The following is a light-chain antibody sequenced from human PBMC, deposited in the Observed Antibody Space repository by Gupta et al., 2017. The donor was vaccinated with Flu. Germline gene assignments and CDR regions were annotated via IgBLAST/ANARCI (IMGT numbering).Light chain of an antibody. V-gene: IGKV2-28*01. CDR1: QSLLHSDGYTY. J-gene: IGKJ1*01. Sequence: DIVMTPSPLSLPVTPGEPASISCRSSQSLLHSDGYTYLDWYLQKPGQSPQLLIYLVSNRASGVPDRFSGSGSGTDFTLKISRVEAEDVGVYYCMQALQTPRTFGQGTKVEIK. CDR2: LVS. CDR3: MQALQTPRT.